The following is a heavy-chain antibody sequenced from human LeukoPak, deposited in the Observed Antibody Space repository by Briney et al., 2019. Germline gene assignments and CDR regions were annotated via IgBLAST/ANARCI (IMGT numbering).Heavy chain of an antibody. D-gene: IGHD6-13*01. Sequence: ASVKVSCKASGYSFTGYYIHWVRQAPGQGLEWMGRINPNSGGTNYAQKFQGRVTMTRDTSISTAYMELSRLRSDDTAVYYCARDDSSSRYLSFDYWGQGTLVTVSS. CDR2: INPNSGGT. V-gene: IGHV1-2*02. J-gene: IGHJ4*02. CDR3: ARDDSSSRYLSFDY. CDR1: GYSFTGYY.